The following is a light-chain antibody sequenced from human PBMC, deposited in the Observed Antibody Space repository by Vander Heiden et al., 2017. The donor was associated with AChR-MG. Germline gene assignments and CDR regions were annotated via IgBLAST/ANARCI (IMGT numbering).Light chain of an antibody. J-gene: IGLJ3*02. V-gene: IGLV2-14*03. CDR1: SNDVGGYNY. CDR3: SSYTGSSTWV. Sequence: QSALTQPASVSGSPGQSVAISCTGTSNDVGGYNYVSWYQHHPGKAPKVIIFDVSRRPSGVSNRFSGSKTGNTASLTISGRQDEEEADYYCSSYTGSSTWVFGGGTKVTVL. CDR2: DVS.